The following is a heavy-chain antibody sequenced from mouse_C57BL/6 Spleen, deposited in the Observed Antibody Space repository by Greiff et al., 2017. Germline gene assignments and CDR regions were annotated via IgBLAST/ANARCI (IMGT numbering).Heavy chain of an antibody. J-gene: IGHJ2*01. CDR3: ARGRDYSTCYFDY. Sequence: VQLQQSGPELVKPGASVKISCKASGYTFTDYYMNWVKQSHGKSLEWIGDINPNNGGTSYNQKFKGKATLTVDKSSSTTYMELRSRTSKDSAVYYCARGRDYSTCYFDYWGKGTTLTVSS. CDR1: GYTFTDYY. CDR2: INPNNGGT. V-gene: IGHV1-26*01. D-gene: IGHD2-5*01.